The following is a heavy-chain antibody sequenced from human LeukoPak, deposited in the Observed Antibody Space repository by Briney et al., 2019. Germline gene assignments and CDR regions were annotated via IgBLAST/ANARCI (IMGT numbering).Heavy chain of an antibody. J-gene: IGHJ4*02. V-gene: IGHV3-23*01. CDR3: AKEGFEMPAIHRVYFDS. CDR1: GFTFNKFA. CDR2: ISDGGGHT. D-gene: IGHD2-2*01. Sequence: GGSLRLSCAASGFTFNKFAMSWVRQAPGKGLEWVSGISDGGGHTYYADSVTGRFTVSRDNSKNTLYLQMTSLRAEDTAVYYCAKEGFEMPAIHRVYFDSWGQGTLVTVSS.